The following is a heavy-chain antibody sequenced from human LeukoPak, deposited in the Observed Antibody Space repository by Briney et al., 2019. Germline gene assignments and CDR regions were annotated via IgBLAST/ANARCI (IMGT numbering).Heavy chain of an antibody. Sequence: PSETLSLTCTVSGGSISSYYWSWIRQPAGKGLEWIGRIYTSGSTNYNPSLKSRVTISVDTSKNQFSLKLSSVTAADTAVYYCARAAVGYCSSTSCYPYYFDYWGQGTLVTVSS. CDR3: ARAAVGYCSSTSCYPYYFDY. V-gene: IGHV4-4*07. CDR1: GGSISSYY. J-gene: IGHJ4*02. D-gene: IGHD2-2*01. CDR2: IYTSGST.